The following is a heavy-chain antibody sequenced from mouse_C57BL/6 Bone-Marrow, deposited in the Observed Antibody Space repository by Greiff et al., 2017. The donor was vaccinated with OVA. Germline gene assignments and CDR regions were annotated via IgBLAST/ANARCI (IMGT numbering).Heavy chain of an antibody. CDR3: TRGYYCDY. V-gene: IGHV1-4*01. J-gene: IGHJ2*01. CDR1: GYTFTSYT. CDR2: IDPTNDYT. Sequence: QVQLKESGAELARPGASVKMSCKASGYTFTSYTIHWVKQRPGQGLEWIGYIDPTNDYTNYNQKFKGKATLTADKSSSTAYMQLSSLTSEDSAVYYCTRGYYCDYWGQGTTLTVSS.